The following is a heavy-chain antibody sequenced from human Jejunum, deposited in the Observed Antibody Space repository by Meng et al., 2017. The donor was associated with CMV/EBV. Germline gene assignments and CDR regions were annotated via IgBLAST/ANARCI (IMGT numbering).Heavy chain of an antibody. CDR3: ALFTRSWFDP. CDR2: IYWDDDK. V-gene: IGHV2-5*02. CDR1: GFSLSTSEVG. D-gene: IGHD2-2*01. Sequence: HITWHESGSPLVHPTPPLTLTCTFSGFSLSTSEVGVGWIRQPPGKALELLAVIYWDDDKRYSPTLKSRLTITKDTSKNQVVLTLTNMDPVDTATYYCALFTRSWFDPWGQGTLVTVSS. J-gene: IGHJ5*02.